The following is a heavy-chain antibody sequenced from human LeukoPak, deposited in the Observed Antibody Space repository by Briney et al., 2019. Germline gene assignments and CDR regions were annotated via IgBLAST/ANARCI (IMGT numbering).Heavy chain of an antibody. J-gene: IGHJ1*01. Sequence: GGSLRLSCAASGLTVSTNYMSWVRQASGKGLEWVSAISGSGGNTYYADSVKGRFTISRDNSKNTLYLQMNSLRGEDTAVYYCAKDVYDFWSGQGYFQRWGQGTLVTVSS. D-gene: IGHD3-3*01. V-gene: IGHV3-23*01. CDR1: GLTVSTNY. CDR3: AKDVYDFWSGQGYFQR. CDR2: ISGSGGNT.